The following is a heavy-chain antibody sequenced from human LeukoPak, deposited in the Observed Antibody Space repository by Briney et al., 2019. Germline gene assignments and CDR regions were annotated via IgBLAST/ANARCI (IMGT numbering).Heavy chain of an antibody. CDR3: AMSSRRQQLAPSLPFGMDV. V-gene: IGHV3-30*03. Sequence: GSLRLSCAASGFTVSSNYMSWVRQAPGKGLEWVAVISYDGSNKYYADSVKGRFTISRDNSKNTLYLQMNSLRAEDTAVYYCAMSSRRQQLAPSLPFGMDVWGQGTTVTVSS. CDR1: GFTVSSNY. CDR2: ISYDGSNK. D-gene: IGHD6-13*01. J-gene: IGHJ6*02.